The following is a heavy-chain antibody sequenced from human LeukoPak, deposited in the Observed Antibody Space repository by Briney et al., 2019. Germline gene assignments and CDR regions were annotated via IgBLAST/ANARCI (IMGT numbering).Heavy chain of an antibody. CDR2: ISSSGSTI. CDR1: GFTFSDYY. Sequence: PGGSLRLSCAASGFTFSDYYMSWIRQAPGKGLEWVSYISSSGSTIYYADSVKGRFTISRDNAKNSLYLQMNSLRAEDTAVYYCARQLSYYDFWSGYRTPMDVWGKGTTVTVSS. CDR3: ARQLSYYDFWSGYRTPMDV. D-gene: IGHD3-3*01. J-gene: IGHJ6*04. V-gene: IGHV3-11*04.